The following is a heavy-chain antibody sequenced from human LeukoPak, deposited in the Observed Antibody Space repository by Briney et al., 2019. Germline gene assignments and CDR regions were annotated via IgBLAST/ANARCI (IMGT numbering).Heavy chain of an antibody. CDR3: ARVGYYGSGSCFPDY. CDR1: GFTFSSYS. J-gene: IGHJ4*02. D-gene: IGHD3-10*01. V-gene: IGHV3-48*04. CDR2: ISSSSSTI. Sequence: GGSLRLSCAASGFTFSSYSMNWVRQAPGKGLEWVSYISSSSSTIYYADSVKGRFTISRDNAKNSLYLQMNSLRAEDTAVYYCARVGYYGSGSCFPDYWGQGTLVTVSS.